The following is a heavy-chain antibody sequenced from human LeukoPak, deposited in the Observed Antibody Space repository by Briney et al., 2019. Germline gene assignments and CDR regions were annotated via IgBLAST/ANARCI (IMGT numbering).Heavy chain of an antibody. D-gene: IGHD2-2*01. CDR2: INPNSGGT. V-gene: IGHV1-2*02. Sequence: ASVTLSCKASGYTFTGYNMPLIRHAPGQGLEWMGWINPNSGGTNYAQKFQGRVTMTMDTSISTAYMELSRLRSDDTAVYYCARVNCSSTSCYSPGYYYYGMDVWGQGTTVTVSS. CDR1: GYTFTGYN. CDR3: ARVNCSSTSCYSPGYYYYGMDV. J-gene: IGHJ6*02.